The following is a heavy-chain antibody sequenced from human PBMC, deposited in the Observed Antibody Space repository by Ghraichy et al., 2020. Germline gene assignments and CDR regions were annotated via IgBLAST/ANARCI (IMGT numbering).Heavy chain of an antibody. V-gene: IGHV3-7*01. D-gene: IGHD3-9*01. Sequence: GGSLRLSCAASGFTFSSYWMSWVRQAPGKGLEWVANIKQDGSEKYYVDSVKGGFTISRDNAKNSLYLQMNSLRAEDTAVYYCARAEYYDILTGYYLSRTDFDYWGQGTLVTVSS. CDR1: GFTFSSYW. J-gene: IGHJ4*02. CDR3: ARAEYYDILTGYYLSRTDFDY. CDR2: IKQDGSEK.